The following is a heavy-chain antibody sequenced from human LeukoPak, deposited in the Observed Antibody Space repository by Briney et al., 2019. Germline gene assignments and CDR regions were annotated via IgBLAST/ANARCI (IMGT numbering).Heavy chain of an antibody. Sequence: GGSLRLSCAASGFTFSSYRMNWVRQAPGKGLEWVANIKQDGSEKYYVDSVKDRFTISRDNAKNSLYLQMNSLRAEDTAVYYCARDPVFGVVMADYWGQGTLVTVSS. CDR3: ARDPVFGVVMADY. V-gene: IGHV3-7*01. D-gene: IGHD3-3*01. CDR2: IKQDGSEK. J-gene: IGHJ4*02. CDR1: GFTFSSYR.